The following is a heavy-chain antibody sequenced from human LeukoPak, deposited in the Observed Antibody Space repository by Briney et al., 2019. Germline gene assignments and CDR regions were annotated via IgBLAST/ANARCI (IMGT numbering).Heavy chain of an antibody. Sequence: GGSLSLSCAAPGFTLSSYAMPWVPQAPGKGLEWVAVISYDGSNKYYADSVKGRFTISRDNSKNTLHLQMNSLRAEDTAVYYCASSIGAYYYYGMDVWGQGTTVTVSS. CDR2: ISYDGSNK. CDR3: ASSIGAYYYYGMDV. D-gene: IGHD6-6*01. V-gene: IGHV3-30-3*01. CDR1: GFTLSSYA. J-gene: IGHJ6*02.